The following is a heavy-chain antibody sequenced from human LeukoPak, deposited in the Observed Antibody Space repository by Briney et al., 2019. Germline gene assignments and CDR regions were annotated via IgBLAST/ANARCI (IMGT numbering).Heavy chain of an antibody. CDR1: GYTFTSYD. V-gene: IGHV1-8*01. Sequence: ASVKVSCKASGYTFTSYDINWVRQATGQGLEWMGWMNPNSGNTGYAQKFQGRVTMTRNTSISTAYMELSSLRSEDTAVYYCARGTGGITMIVVVRDYYFDYWGQGTPVTVSS. J-gene: IGHJ4*02. CDR3: ARGTGGITMIVVVRDYYFDY. CDR2: MNPNSGNT. D-gene: IGHD3-22*01.